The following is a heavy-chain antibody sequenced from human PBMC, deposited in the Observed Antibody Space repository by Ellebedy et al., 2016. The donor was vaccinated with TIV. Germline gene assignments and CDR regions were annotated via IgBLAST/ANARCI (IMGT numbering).Heavy chain of an antibody. Sequence: GESLKISXAASGFSFTNAWMSCVRQAPGKGLEWVGRIKTKTEGGTTDYAAPVNGRFTISRDDSQNTLYLQMNSLKTEDTAVYHCTAGVGATEFDYWGQGTLVTVSS. CDR3: TAGVGATEFDY. D-gene: IGHD1-26*01. CDR2: IKTKTEGGTT. J-gene: IGHJ4*02. CDR1: GFSFTNAW. V-gene: IGHV3-15*01.